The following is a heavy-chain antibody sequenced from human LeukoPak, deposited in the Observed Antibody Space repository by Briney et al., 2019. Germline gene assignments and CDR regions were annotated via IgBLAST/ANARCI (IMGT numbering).Heavy chain of an antibody. CDR1: GFTFSSYS. V-gene: IGHV3-7*01. J-gene: IGHJ5*02. CDR3: ASGFARFDP. CDR2: IKQDGSEK. Sequence: GGSLRLSCAASGFTFSSYSMNWVRQAPGKGLEWVANIKQDGSEKYYVDSVKGRFTISRDNAKNSLYLQMNSLRAEDTAVYYCASGFARFDPWGQGTLVTVSS. D-gene: IGHD3-10*01.